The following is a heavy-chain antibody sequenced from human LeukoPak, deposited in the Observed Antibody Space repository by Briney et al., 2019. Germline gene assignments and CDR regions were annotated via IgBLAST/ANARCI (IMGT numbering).Heavy chain of an antibody. J-gene: IGHJ4*02. Sequence: GGSLRLSCAASGFTFSNYGMSWVRQAPGKGLEWVSLVSGRDENTYYADSVEGRFTISRDNSENTVYLQMNSLRAEDSAVYYCVKRSDYGGSGNYFDYWGQGTPVTVSS. CDR1: GFTFSNYG. D-gene: IGHD4-23*01. V-gene: IGHV3-23*01. CDR3: VKRSDYGGSGNYFDY. CDR2: VSGRDENT.